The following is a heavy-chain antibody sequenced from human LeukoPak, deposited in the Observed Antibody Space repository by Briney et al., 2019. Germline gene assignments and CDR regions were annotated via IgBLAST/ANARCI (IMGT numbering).Heavy chain of an antibody. CDR1: GGSISSSGNY. D-gene: IGHD2-21*01. CDR2: IYYSGST. Sequence: PSETLSLTCTVSGGSISSSGNYWGWIRQPPGKGLEWIAYIYYSGSTSYNPSLKSRITISVDTSKNQFSLKLSSVTAADTAVYYCARLVAYCAGDCLDYWGQGTLVTVSS. V-gene: IGHV4-61*05. CDR3: ARLVAYCAGDCLDY. J-gene: IGHJ4*02.